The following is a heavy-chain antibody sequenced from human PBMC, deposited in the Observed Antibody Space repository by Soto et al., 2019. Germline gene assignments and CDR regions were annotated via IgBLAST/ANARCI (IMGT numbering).Heavy chain of an antibody. D-gene: IGHD4-17*01. J-gene: IGHJ4*02. Sequence: GGSLRLSCAASGSTFSSYGMHWVRQAPGKGLEWVAVIWYDGSNKYYADSVKGRFTISRDNSKNTLYLQMNSLRAEDTAVYYCARDHGHYVFDYWGQGTLVTVSS. V-gene: IGHV3-33*01. CDR2: IWYDGSNK. CDR1: GSTFSSYG. CDR3: ARDHGHYVFDY.